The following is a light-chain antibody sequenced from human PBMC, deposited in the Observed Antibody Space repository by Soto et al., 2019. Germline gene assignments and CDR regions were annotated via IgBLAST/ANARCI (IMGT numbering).Light chain of an antibody. V-gene: IGLV2-14*01. Sequence: APTQPASVSGSTGQSITISCTGTSSDVGGYNYVSWYQQHPGKAPKLMIYDVSNRPSGVSNRFSGSKSGNTASLTISGLQAGDEADYYCSSYTSSSTLGVFGTGTKVTVL. CDR1: SSDVGGYNY. CDR3: SSYTSSSTLGV. J-gene: IGLJ1*01. CDR2: DVS.